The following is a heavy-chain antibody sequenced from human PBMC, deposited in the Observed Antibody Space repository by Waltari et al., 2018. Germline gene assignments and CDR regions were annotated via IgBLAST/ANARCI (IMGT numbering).Heavy chain of an antibody. CDR1: GGVFAHSA. CDR3: TRDKGSSWNQFDF. CDR2: IVPVFGRT. V-gene: IGHV1-69*04. Sequence: QVRLVQSGAEVKKPGSSVKVSCQASGGVFAHSAINWVRQAPGQGLEWMGRIVPVFGRTRSAQKFQDRLTFTADRSTTTVYMELKSLTSEDTAIYYCTRDKGSSWNQFDFWGQGTQVTVSS. D-gene: IGHD6-13*01. J-gene: IGHJ4*02.